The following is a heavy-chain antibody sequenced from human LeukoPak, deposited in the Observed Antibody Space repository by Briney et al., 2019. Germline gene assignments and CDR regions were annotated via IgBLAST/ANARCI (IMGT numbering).Heavy chain of an antibody. J-gene: IGHJ6*02. V-gene: IGHV4-39*07. Sequence: SETLSLTCTVSGGSISSSNYYWGWIRQPPGKGLEWIGNIYYDRSTYYNPSLKSRVTISVDTSKNQFSLKLSPVTAADTAVYYCARGHAVTMVRGVIPLRYYYYGMDVWGQGTTVTVSS. CDR2: IYYDRST. D-gene: IGHD3-10*01. CDR3: ARGHAVTMVRGVIPLRYYYYGMDV. CDR1: GGSISSSNYY.